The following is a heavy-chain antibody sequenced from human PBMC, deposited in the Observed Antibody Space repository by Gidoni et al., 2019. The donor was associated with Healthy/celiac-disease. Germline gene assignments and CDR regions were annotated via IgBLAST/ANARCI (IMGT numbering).Heavy chain of an antibody. J-gene: IGHJ6*02. Sequence: QVQLVESGGGVVQPGRSLRLSCAASGFTFSSSAMHWVRQAPGKGLEWVAVISYDGSNKYYADSVKGRFTISRDNSKNTLYLQMNSLRAEDTAVYYCARGRRAVAGKSYYYGMDVWGQGTTVTVSS. CDR3: ARGRRAVAGKSYYYGMDV. D-gene: IGHD6-19*01. CDR1: GFTFSSSA. V-gene: IGHV3-30-3*01. CDR2: ISYDGSNK.